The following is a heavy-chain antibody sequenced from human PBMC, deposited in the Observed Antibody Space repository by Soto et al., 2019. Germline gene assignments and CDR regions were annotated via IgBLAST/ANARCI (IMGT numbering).Heavy chain of an antibody. D-gene: IGHD2-2*02. V-gene: IGHV1-18*01. CDR2: ISAYNGNT. Sequence: QVQLVQSGAEVKKPGASVKVSCKASGYTFTSYGISWVRQAPGQGLEWMGWISAYNGNTNYAQKLQGRVTMTTDTSTSTAYMELRSLRSDDTAVYYCARDQWDIVVVPAAILGAFDIWGQGTMVTVSS. J-gene: IGHJ3*02. CDR1: GYTFTSYG. CDR3: ARDQWDIVVVPAAILGAFDI.